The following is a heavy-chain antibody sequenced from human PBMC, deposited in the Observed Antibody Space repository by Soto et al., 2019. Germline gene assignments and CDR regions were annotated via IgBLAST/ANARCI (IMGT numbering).Heavy chain of an antibody. D-gene: IGHD6-19*01. CDR2: ISWNDEK. Sequence: SGPTLVNPTQTLTLTCTFSGFSLSTNGVRVGWIRQPPGKALEWLAIISWNDEKYYSPSLKSGLTITKDTSKNQVVLTMTNVDTVDTATCSCAHRRVWSSDWYDWFDPWGQGMLVTVSS. CDR3: AHRRVWSSDWYDWFDP. J-gene: IGHJ5*02. V-gene: IGHV2-5*01. CDR1: GFSLSTNGVR.